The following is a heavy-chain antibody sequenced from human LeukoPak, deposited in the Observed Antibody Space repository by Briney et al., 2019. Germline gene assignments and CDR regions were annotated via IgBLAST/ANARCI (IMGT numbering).Heavy chain of an antibody. CDR2: ISSSSSYI. J-gene: IGHJ4*02. D-gene: IGHD5-18*01. CDR1: GFTFSSYS. CDR3: ARDLNVDTAMVTYYFDY. V-gene: IGHV3-21*01. Sequence: PGGSLRLSCAASGFTFSSYSMNWVRQAPGKGLEWDSSISSSSSYIYYADSVKGRFTISRDNAKNSLYLQMNSLRAEDTAVYYCARDLNVDTAMVTYYFDYWGQGTLVTVSS.